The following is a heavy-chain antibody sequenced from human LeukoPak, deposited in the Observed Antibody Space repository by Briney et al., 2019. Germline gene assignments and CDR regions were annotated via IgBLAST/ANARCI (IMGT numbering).Heavy chain of an antibody. CDR3: ARHGKGAFLEWFH. D-gene: IGHD3-3*02. Sequence: RASETLSLTCTVSGGSISSSSYYWGWIRQPPGKGLEWIGSIYYSGSTYYNPSLKSRVTISVDTSKNQFSLKLSSVTAADTAVYYCARHGKGAFLEWFHWGQGTLVTVSS. J-gene: IGHJ4*02. CDR2: IYYSGST. CDR1: GGSISSSSYY. V-gene: IGHV4-39*01.